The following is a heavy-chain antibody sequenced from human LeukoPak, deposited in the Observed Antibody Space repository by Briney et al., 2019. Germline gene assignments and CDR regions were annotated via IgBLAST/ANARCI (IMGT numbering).Heavy chain of an antibody. D-gene: IGHD5-18*01. CDR2: VRDNGEN. Sequence: PSETLSLTCTVSGGSINAYYWSWIRQPPGKGLEWIAYVRDNGENNYNPSLKSRVAISVDTANNQISLRLNFVTAADTAIYYCARQPANTAAFDIWGLGTMSPSLQ. V-gene: IGHV4-59*08. J-gene: IGHJ3*02. CDR1: GGSINAYY. CDR3: ARQPANTAAFDI.